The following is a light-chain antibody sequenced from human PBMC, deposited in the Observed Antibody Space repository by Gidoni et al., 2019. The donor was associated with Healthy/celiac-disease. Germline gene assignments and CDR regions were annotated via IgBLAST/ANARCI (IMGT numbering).Light chain of an antibody. Sequence: ELVLTQSPATLSLSPGERATLSCRASQSVSSYLAWYQQKPGQAPRPLIYDASNRATGIPARFSGSGSGTDVTLTISSLEPEDFAGYYCQQRSNWPLFGGGTKVEIK. J-gene: IGKJ4*01. CDR1: QSVSSY. V-gene: IGKV3-11*01. CDR3: QQRSNWPL. CDR2: DAS.